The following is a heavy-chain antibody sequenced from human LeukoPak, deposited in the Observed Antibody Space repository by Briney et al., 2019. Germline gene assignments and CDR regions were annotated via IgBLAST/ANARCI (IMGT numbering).Heavy chain of an antibody. CDR3: ARVGYSYGSNVDY. Sequence: SVTLSLTCAVYGGSFSGYYWSWIRQPPGEGLEWIGEINHSGSTNYNPSLKSRVTISVDTSKNQFSLKLSSVTAADTAVYYCARVGYSYGSNVDYWGQGTLVTVSS. V-gene: IGHV4-34*01. CDR2: INHSGST. J-gene: IGHJ4*02. CDR1: GGSFSGYY. D-gene: IGHD5-18*01.